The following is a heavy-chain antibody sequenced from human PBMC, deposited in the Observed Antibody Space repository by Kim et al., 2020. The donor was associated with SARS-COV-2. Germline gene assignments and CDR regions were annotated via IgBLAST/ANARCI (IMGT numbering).Heavy chain of an antibody. D-gene: IGHD1-26*01. CDR1: GGSFSGYY. CDR3: ARAGGKCVVGPSFYYFDH. Sequence: SETLSLTCAVYGGSFSGYYWSWIRQPPGKGLEWIGEINHSGSTNYNPSLKSRVTIPVDTSKNQFSLKLSPVTAADTAVDYCARAGGKCVVGPSFYYFDH. J-gene: IGHJ4*01. CDR2: INHSGST. V-gene: IGHV4-34*01.